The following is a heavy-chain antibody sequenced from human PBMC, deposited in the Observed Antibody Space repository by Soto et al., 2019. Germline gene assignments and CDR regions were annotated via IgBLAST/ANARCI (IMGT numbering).Heavy chain of an antibody. V-gene: IGHV3-7*03. Sequence: GGSLRLSCAASGFTFSSYWMSWVRQAPGKGLEWVANIKQDGSEKYYVDSVKGRFTISRDNAKNSLYLQMNSLRAEDTAVYYCARSYSCSAYNRIYFDYWGQGTLVTVSS. CDR3: ARSYSCSAYNRIYFDY. D-gene: IGHD1-1*01. J-gene: IGHJ4*02. CDR1: GFTFSSYW. CDR2: IKQDGSEK.